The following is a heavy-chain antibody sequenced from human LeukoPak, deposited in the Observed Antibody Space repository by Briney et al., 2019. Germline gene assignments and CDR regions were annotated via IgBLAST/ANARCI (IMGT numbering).Heavy chain of an antibody. CDR2: ISGSGGNT. V-gene: IGHV3-23*01. J-gene: IGHJ3*02. CDR3: AKATGTGAFDI. CDR1: RFTFTSYA. D-gene: IGHD1-7*01. Sequence: GGSLRLSCAASRFTFTSYAMSWVRQAPGKGLEWVSGISGSGGNTYYADSVKGRFTISRDNSKSTLFLQVTSLRAEDTAVYYXAKATGTGAFDIWGQGTMVTVSS.